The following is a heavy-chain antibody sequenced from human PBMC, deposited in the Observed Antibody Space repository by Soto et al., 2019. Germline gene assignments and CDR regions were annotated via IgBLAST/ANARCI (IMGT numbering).Heavy chain of an antibody. J-gene: IGHJ4*02. CDR2: ISTSGSTV. CDR1: RPTFSAYE. V-gene: IGHV3-48*03. CDR3: VRYCGTTLCNGVATRTFDY. Sequence: GGSLRLSCAASRPTFSAYEMHWFRQAPGKGLEWVSYISTSGSTVYYADSVKGRFTVSRDNTRNSLYLQMDSLRDEDTALYYCVRYCGTTLCNGVATRTFDYWGQGTLVTVSS. D-gene: IGHD5-12*01.